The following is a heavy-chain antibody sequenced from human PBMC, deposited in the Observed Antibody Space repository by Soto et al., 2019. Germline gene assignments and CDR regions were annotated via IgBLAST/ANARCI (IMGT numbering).Heavy chain of an antibody. CDR1: GYTFSSHD. V-gene: IGHV1-8*01. CDR2: LNPHRGST. D-gene: IGHD6-6*01. CDR3: ARVSSIAARRFFDS. J-gene: IGHJ4*02. Sequence: QVQLVQSGAEVKKPGASVKVSCKASGYTFSSHDINWVRQATGQGLEWMGWLNPHRGSTAYTHKFQGRVTMTWGASINTAYLELSSMRSEDTAMYYCARVSSIAARRFFDSWGQGTLVSVSS.